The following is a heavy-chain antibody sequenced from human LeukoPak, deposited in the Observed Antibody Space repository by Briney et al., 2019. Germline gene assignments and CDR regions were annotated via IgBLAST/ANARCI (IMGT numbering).Heavy chain of an antibody. Sequence: SQTLSLTCAISGDSVSSNSAAWNWIRQSPSRGLEWLGRTYYRSKWYDDYAVSVKSRITINPDTSKNQFSLQLSSVTAADTAVYYCARDGSGWYWGPHSFYDYWGQGTLVTVSS. CDR3: ARDGSGWYWGPHSFYDY. V-gene: IGHV6-1*01. J-gene: IGHJ4*02. CDR1: GDSVSSNSAA. D-gene: IGHD6-19*01. CDR2: TYYRSKWYD.